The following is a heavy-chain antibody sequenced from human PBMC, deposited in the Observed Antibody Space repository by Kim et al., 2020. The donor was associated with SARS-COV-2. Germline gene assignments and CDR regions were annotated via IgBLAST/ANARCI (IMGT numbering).Heavy chain of an antibody. CDR2: IYYSGST. CDR3: ARSIAVAGNAPWFDP. CDR1: GGSISSSSYY. J-gene: IGHJ5*02. Sequence: SETLSLTCTVSGGSISSSSYYWGWIRQPPGKGLEWIGSIYYSGSTYYNPSLKSRVTISVDTSKNQFSLKLSSVTAADTALYYCARSIAVAGNAPWFDPWGQGTLVTVSS. V-gene: IGHV4-39*07. D-gene: IGHD6-19*01.